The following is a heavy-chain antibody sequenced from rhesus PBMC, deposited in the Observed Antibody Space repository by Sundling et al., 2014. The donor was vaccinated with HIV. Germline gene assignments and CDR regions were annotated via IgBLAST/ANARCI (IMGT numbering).Heavy chain of an antibody. D-gene: IGHD5-24*01. CDR1: GFTFSNSW. J-gene: IGHJ6*01. V-gene: IGHV3-30*02. CDR2: IKRKADGETA. Sequence: EVQLVESGAGLVQPGGSLRLSCAASGFTFSNSWMSWVRQAPGKGLEWVARIKRKADGETADYAASVKGRFTISRDDSKNTLYLQMNSLKTEDTAVYYCTIQRRYSGYSYDPYGLVFLGPKGRSSPSPQ. CDR3: TIQRRYSGYSYDPYGLVF.